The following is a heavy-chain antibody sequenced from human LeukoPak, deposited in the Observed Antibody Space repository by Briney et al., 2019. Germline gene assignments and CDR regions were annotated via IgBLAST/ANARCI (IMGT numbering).Heavy chain of an antibody. CDR3: ARGREWELLRNSWFDP. V-gene: IGHV1-2*06. D-gene: IGHD1-26*01. J-gene: IGHJ5*02. CDR2: INPNSGGT. Sequence: ASVKVSCKASGFTFTGYYMYWVQQAPGQGLEWIGRINPNSGGTNYAQKFQGRVTMTRDTSISTAYMELSRLRSDDTAVYYCARGREWELLRNSWFDPWGQGTLVTVSS. CDR1: GFTFTGYY.